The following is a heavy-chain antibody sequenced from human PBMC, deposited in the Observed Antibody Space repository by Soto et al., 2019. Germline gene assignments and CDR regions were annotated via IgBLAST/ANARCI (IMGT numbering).Heavy chain of an antibody. CDR2: IWYDGSNK. V-gene: IGHV3-33*01. J-gene: IGHJ2*01. Sequence: QAQLVESGGGVVQPGRSERLSCAASGFTFSSYGMHWVRQAPGKGLEWVAVIWYDGSNKYYADSVKGRFTISRDNSKNTLYLQMNSLRAEDTAVYYCARGVDTAMVTSWYFDLWGRGTLVTVSS. D-gene: IGHD5-18*01. CDR1: GFTFSSYG. CDR3: ARGVDTAMVTSWYFDL.